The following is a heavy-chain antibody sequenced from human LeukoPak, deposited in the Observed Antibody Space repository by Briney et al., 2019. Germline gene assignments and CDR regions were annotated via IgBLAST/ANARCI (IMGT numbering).Heavy chain of an antibody. CDR1: GYTFNGYY. D-gene: IGHD3-9*01. Sequence: ASVKVSCKASGYTFNGYYMHWVRQAPGQGLEWMGWINPNSGGTNYAQKSQGRVTMTRDTSISTAYMELSRLRSDDTAVYYCARAYYDILTGYSSLGYWGQGTLVTVSS. CDR3: ARAYYDILTGYSSLGY. V-gene: IGHV1-2*02. J-gene: IGHJ4*02. CDR2: INPNSGGT.